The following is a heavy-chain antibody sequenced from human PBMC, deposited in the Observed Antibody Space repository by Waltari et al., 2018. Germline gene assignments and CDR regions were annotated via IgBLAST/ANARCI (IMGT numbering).Heavy chain of an antibody. J-gene: IGHJ4*02. V-gene: IGHV1-3*04. CDR3: ARGGETWNRLETHFDY. Sequence: QVQLVQSGAEVKEPGASVKVSCKTFGYPFNDYGLHWVRQAPGQGLEWMGWIKTSTGNTKYSQKFQGRVTPNRDSSATTAYMDVSSLKSEDTAIYYCARGGETWNRLETHFDYWGQGTLVTVSS. D-gene: IGHD1-1*01. CDR1: GYPFNDYG. CDR2: IKTSTGNT.